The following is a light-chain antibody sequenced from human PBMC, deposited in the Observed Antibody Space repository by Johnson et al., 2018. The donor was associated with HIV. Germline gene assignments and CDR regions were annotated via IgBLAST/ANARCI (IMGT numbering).Light chain of an antibody. J-gene: IGLJ1*01. CDR1: SSNIGNNY. CDR3: GTWDSSLSAYV. V-gene: IGLV1-51*02. Sequence: QSVLTQPPSVSAAPGQKVTISCSGSSSNIGNNYVSWYQQLPGTAPKPLIYENNKRPSGIPDRFSGSSSVTSATLDITGLQTGDEADYYCGTWDSSLSAYVFGTGTMVTVL. CDR2: ENN.